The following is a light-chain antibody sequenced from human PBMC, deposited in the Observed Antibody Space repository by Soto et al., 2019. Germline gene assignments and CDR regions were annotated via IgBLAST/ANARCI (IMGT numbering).Light chain of an antibody. CDR1: QSVSSSY. Sequence: EIGLTQSQGTLSLSPGERATLSCRASQSVSSSYLAWYQQKPGQAPRLLIYGASSRATGIPDRFSGSGSGTDFTLTISRLEPEDFAVYYCQQYGSSPPITFGQGTRLEIK. CDR2: GAS. CDR3: QQYGSSPPIT. J-gene: IGKJ5*01. V-gene: IGKV3-20*01.